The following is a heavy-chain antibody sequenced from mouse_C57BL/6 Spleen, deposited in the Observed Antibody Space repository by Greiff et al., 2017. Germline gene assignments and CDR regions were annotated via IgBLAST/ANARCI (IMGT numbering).Heavy chain of an antibody. Sequence: VQLQQPGAELVKPGASVKMSCKASGYTFTSYWIPWVKQRPGQGLEWIGDIYPGSGSTNYNEKFKSKATLTVDTSSSTAYMQLSSLTSEDSAVYYCARRSYYDYDGPLFAYWGQGTLVTVSA. V-gene: IGHV1-55*01. D-gene: IGHD2-4*01. CDR2: IYPGSGST. J-gene: IGHJ3*01. CDR1: GYTFTSYW. CDR3: ARRSYYDYDGPLFAY.